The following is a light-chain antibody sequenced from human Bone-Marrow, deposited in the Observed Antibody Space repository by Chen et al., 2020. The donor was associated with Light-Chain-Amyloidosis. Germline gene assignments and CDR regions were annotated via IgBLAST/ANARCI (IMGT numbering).Light chain of an antibody. CDR1: EAISSY. J-gene: IGKJ4*01. CDR2: GAT. V-gene: IGKV1-8*01. CDR3: QQYYRYPLT. Sequence: AIRMTQSPSSPSATVGDRLIITCRASEAISSYLAWYQQKPGKAPKLLIYGATNLEIGVPSRFSGSGSGTNFTFVISDVRSEDFATYFCQQYYRYPLTFAGGTEV.